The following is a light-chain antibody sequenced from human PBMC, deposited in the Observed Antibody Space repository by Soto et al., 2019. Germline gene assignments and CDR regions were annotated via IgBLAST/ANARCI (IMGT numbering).Light chain of an antibody. CDR1: QSVSSC. J-gene: IGKJ4*01. CDR3: QQSSNWPLT. V-gene: IGKV3-11*01. Sequence: DIVLTQSPATLSLSPGERATLSCRASQSVSSCLAWYQQKPGQAPRLLIYDASNRATGIPARFSGSGSGTDFTLTSSSLDHEDFAVYYCQQSSNWPLTFGGGTKVEIK. CDR2: DAS.